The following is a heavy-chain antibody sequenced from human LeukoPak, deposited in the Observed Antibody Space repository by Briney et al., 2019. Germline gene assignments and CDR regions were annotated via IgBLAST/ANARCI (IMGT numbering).Heavy chain of an antibody. V-gene: IGHV4-39*01. J-gene: IGHJ4*02. CDR2: IYYSGST. Sequence: SETLSLTCTVSGGSISSSSYYWGWIRQPPGKGLEWIGSIYYSGSTYYNPSLKSRVTISVDTSKNQFSLKLSSVTAADTAVYYCARLRIGGSGRIDYWGQGTLVTVSP. CDR3: ARLRIGGSGRIDY. CDR1: GGSISSSSYY. D-gene: IGHD2-15*01.